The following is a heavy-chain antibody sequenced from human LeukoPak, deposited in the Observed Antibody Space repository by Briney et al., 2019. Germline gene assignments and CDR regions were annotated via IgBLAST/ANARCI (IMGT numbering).Heavy chain of an antibody. CDR3: ARHDYYDSSGAEYFQH. CDR2: IYYSGSI. D-gene: IGHD3-22*01. Sequence: SETLSLTCTVSGGSISSYYWSWIRQPPGKGLEWIGYIYYSGSINYNPSLRSRVTISVDTSKNQFSLKLSSVTAADTAVYYCARHDYYDSSGAEYFQHWGQGTLVTVSS. V-gene: IGHV4-59*08. CDR1: GGSISSYY. J-gene: IGHJ1*01.